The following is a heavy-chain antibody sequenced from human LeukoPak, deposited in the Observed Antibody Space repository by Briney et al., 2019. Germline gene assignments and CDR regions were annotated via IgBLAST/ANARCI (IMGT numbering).Heavy chain of an antibody. V-gene: IGHV1-69*13. CDR2: IIPIFGTA. J-gene: IGHJ4*02. Sequence: SVKVSCKASGGTLSSYAISWVRQAPGQGLEWMGGIIPIFGTANYAQKFQGRVTITADESTSTAYMELSSLRSEDTAVYYCARSTGFGELFILDYWGQGTLVTVSS. CDR1: GGTLSSYA. CDR3: ARSTGFGELFILDY. D-gene: IGHD3-10*01.